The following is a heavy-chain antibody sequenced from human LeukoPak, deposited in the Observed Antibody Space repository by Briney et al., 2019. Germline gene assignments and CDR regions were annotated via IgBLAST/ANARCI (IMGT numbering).Heavy chain of an antibody. J-gene: IGHJ4*02. CDR3: ARDPSPSDYVWGSYRLY. V-gene: IGHV3-30-3*01. CDR2: ISYDGSNK. D-gene: IGHD3-16*02. Sequence: GGSLGLSCAASGFTFSSYGMHWVRQAPGKGLEWVAVISYDGSNKYYADSVKGRFTISRDNSKNTLYLQMNSLRAEDTAVYYCARDPSPSDYVWGSYRLYWGQGTLVTVSS. CDR1: GFTFSSYG.